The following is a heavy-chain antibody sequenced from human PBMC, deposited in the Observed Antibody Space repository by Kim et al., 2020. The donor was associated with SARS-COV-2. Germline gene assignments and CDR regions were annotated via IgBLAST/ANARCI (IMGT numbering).Heavy chain of an antibody. CDR3: ARQWLVYFDY. D-gene: IGHD6-19*01. Sequence: GGSLRLSCAASGFTFSSHAMHWVRQAPGKGLEWVAVISYDGSNKYYADSVKGRFTISRDNSKNTLYLQMNSLRTEDTAVYYCARQWLVYFDYWGQGTLVTVSS. CDR2: ISYDGSNK. J-gene: IGHJ4*02. CDR1: GFTFSSHA. V-gene: IGHV3-30-3*01.